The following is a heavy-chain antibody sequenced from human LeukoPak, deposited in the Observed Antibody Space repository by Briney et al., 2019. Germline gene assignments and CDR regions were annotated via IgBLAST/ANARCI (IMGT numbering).Heavy chain of an antibody. CDR2: IYYSGST. Sequence: SETLSLTCTVSGGSISSSSYYWGWIRRPPGKGLEWIGSIYYSGSTYYNPSLKSRVTISVDTSKNQLSLKLSSVTAADTAVYYCARDIVATIRAFDIWGQGTMVTVSS. J-gene: IGHJ3*02. D-gene: IGHD5-12*01. CDR3: ARDIVATIRAFDI. V-gene: IGHV4-39*01. CDR1: GGSISSSSYY.